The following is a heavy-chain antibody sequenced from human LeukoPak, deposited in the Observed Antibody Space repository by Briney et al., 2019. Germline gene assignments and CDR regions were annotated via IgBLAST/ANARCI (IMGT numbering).Heavy chain of an antibody. CDR1: GGSFSGYY. J-gene: IGHJ5*02. Sequence: SETLSLTCAVYGGSFSGYYWSWIRQPPGKGLEWIGEINHSGSTNYNPSLKSRVTISVDTSKNQFSLKLSSVTAADTAVYYCARTPLWFGDSATFDPWGQGTLVTVSS. V-gene: IGHV4-34*01. CDR2: INHSGST. D-gene: IGHD3-10*01. CDR3: ARTPLWFGDSATFDP.